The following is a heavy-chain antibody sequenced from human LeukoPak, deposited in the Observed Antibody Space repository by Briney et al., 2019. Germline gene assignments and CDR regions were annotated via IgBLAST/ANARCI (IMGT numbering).Heavy chain of an antibody. Sequence: GGSLRLSCAASGFTFSNAWMSWVRQAPGKGLEWVGRIKSKTDGGTTDYAAPVKGRFTISRDDSKNTLYLQMNSLKTEDTAVYYCTNTWYRSSWYWWFDPWGQGTLVTVSS. CDR1: GFTFSNAW. D-gene: IGHD6-13*01. V-gene: IGHV3-15*01. J-gene: IGHJ5*02. CDR2: IKSKTDGGTT. CDR3: TNTWYRSSWYWWFDP.